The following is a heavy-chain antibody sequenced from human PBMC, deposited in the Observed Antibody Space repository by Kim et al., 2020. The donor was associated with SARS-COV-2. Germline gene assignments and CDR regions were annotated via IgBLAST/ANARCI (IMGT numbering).Heavy chain of an antibody. Sequence: GGSLRLSCTASGFAFGLYVMNWVRQAPGKGLEFVSSISGNGDNRYFADTVKGRFTISRDNSKNSVFLQMNSLRAEDTATYYCAILSPYTWLPKGYWGQGTPVTVSS. CDR2: ISGNGDNR. V-gene: IGHV3-23*01. CDR1: GFAFGLYV. D-gene: IGHD3-16*01. CDR3: AILSPYTWLPKGY. J-gene: IGHJ4*02.